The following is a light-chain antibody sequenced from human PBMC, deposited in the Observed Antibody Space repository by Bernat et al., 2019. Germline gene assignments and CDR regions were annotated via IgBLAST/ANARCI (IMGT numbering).Light chain of an antibody. CDR3: LQDYNYPLT. J-gene: IGKJ4*01. V-gene: IGKV1-6*01. CDR1: QDIRDD. CDR2: AAS. Sequence: IQMTQSPSSLSASVGDRVTITCRASQDIRDDLGWYQQKPGKAPKVLIHAASSLQSGVPTRFSGSGSGTDFTLTISSLQPEDFATYYCLQDYNYPLTFGGGTKVEIK.